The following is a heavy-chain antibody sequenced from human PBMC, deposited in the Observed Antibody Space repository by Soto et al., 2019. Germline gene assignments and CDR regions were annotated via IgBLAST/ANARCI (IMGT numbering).Heavy chain of an antibody. Sequence: QVQLQESGPGLVKPSGTLSLTCAVSGGSISSSNWWSWVRQPPGKGLEWIGEIYHSGSTNYNPSLKSRVTISVDKSKNQFSLKLSSVTAADTAVYYCASGHSGSYYYYYYGMDVWGQGTTVTVSS. CDR2: IYHSGST. CDR1: GGSISSSNW. J-gene: IGHJ6*02. CDR3: ASGHSGSYYYYYYGMDV. D-gene: IGHD1-26*01. V-gene: IGHV4-4*02.